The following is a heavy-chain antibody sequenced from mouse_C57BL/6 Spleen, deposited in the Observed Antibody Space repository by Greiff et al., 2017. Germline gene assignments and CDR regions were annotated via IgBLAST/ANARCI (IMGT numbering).Heavy chain of an antibody. CDR1: GYSFTGYF. CDR2: INPYNGDT. V-gene: IGHV1-20*01. CDR3: ARNMGVDY. Sequence: EVQLQQSGPELVKPGDSVKLSCKASGYSFTGYFMNWVKQSNGKSLEWIGRINPYNGDTFYNQKFKGKATLTVDKSSSTAHMELRSLTSEDSAVYYCARNMGVDYWGQGTSVTVSS. J-gene: IGHJ4*01.